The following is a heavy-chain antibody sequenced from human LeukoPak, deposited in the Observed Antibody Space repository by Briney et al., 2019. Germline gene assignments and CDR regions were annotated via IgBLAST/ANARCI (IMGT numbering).Heavy chain of an antibody. Sequence: PSETLSLTCAVSGYSISSGYYWGWIRQPPGKGLEWIGSIYHSGSTYYNPSLKSRVTISVDTSKNQFSLKLSSVTAADTAVYYCARRPEVPYCYDSSGYSNDAFDIWGQGTMVTVSS. J-gene: IGHJ3*02. V-gene: IGHV4-38-2*01. D-gene: IGHD3-22*01. CDR1: GYSISSGYY. CDR2: IYHSGST. CDR3: ARRPEVPYCYDSSGYSNDAFDI.